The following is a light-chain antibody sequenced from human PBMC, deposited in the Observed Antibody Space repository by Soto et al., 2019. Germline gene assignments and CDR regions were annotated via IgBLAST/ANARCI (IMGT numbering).Light chain of an antibody. V-gene: IGLV2-14*01. Sequence: QSALTQPASVSGSPGQSITISCTGTSSDVGGYNYVSWSQQHPGKAPKLLIYEVSNRPSGVSNRFSGSKSGNTASLTISGLQADDEADYYCSSYTSSSTLVFGGGTKVTVL. CDR1: SSDVGGYNY. CDR2: EVS. CDR3: SSYTSSSTLV. J-gene: IGLJ2*01.